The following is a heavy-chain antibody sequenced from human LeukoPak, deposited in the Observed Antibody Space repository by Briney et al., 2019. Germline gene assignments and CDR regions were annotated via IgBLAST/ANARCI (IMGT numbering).Heavy chain of an antibody. CDR3: ARAHIRAYLDRSSNVLKWVIDH. CDR1: GYKLTSYG. CDR2: ISGDNANT. V-gene: IGHV1-18*01. J-gene: IGHJ4*02. Sequence: GASVKVSCKTSGYKLTSYGIIWVRQAPGQGLEWMGRISGDNANTAYAERFQGRVTMTTDASTSTAYMDLRSLRSGDTAVYFCARAHIRAYLDRSSNVLKWVIDHWGQGTLVIVSS. D-gene: IGHD1-26*01.